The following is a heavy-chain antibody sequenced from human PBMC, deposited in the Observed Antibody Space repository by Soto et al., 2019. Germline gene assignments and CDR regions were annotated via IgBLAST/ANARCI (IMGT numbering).Heavy chain of an antibody. CDR1: CGSISSGVYS. D-gene: IGHD3-3*01. CDR2: IYHSGST. J-gene: IGHJ4*02. V-gene: IGHV4-30-2*01. Sequence: TLSRTCAVSCGSISSGVYSWSWIRQPRGKGLEWIGYIYHSGSTSYNPSLKSRGTISVDTSKKQFSLKLSSVTDADTAVYFCATDFVYFDSWGLGTPVTVSS. CDR3: ATDFVYFDS.